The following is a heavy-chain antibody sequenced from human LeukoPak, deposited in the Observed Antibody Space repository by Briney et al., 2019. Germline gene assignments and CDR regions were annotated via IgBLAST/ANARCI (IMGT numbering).Heavy chain of an antibody. V-gene: IGHV4-34*01. CDR3: ASQNLVVPAASWFDP. CDR2: INHSGST. Sequence: SETLSLTCAVYGGSFSDYYWSWIRQPPGKGLEWIGEINHSGSTNYSPSLKSRVTISVDTSKNQFSLKLNSVTAADTAVYYCASQNLVVPAASWFDPWGQGTLVTVSS. J-gene: IGHJ5*02. D-gene: IGHD2-2*01. CDR1: GGSFSDYY.